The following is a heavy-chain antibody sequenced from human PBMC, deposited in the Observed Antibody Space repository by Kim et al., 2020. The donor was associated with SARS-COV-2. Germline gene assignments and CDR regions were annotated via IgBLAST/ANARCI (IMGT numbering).Heavy chain of an antibody. J-gene: IGHJ6*02. Sequence: VKGRFTISRDNAKSTLYLQMNSRRVDDTAIYYCAKGGHDYGDYSYYYGMNVWGQGTTVTVSS. D-gene: IGHD4-17*01. V-gene: IGHV3-23*01. CDR3: AKGGHDYGDYSYYYGMNV.